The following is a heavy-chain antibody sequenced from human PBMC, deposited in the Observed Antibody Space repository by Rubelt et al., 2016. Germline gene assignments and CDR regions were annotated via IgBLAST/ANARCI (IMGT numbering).Heavy chain of an antibody. CDR3: ARVRDDYSSPFNY. CDR1: GFTFSNYA. CDR2: FSYDGSSE. Sequence: QVQLVESGGGVVQPGRSLRLSCAASGFTFSNYAMHWVRQAPGKGLEWVAVFSYDGSSEYYADPVKGRFTISRDFPKNTLHLQMSSLRAEDTAVYYCARVRDDYSSPFNYWGQGTLVTVSS. V-gene: IGHV3-30*04. D-gene: IGHD3-16*01. J-gene: IGHJ4*02.